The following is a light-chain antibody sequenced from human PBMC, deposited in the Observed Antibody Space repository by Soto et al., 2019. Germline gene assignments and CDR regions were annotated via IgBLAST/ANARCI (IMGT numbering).Light chain of an antibody. V-gene: IGKV3-11*01. Sequence: EIVLTQSPATLSLSPGERPTLSCRASQSVSTFLAWYQQRPGQAPRLLIYDASNRATGIPARFSGSGSGTDFTLTISSLEPKDFTVYYCQHRNNSIPFGQGTRREIK. CDR2: DAS. CDR1: QSVSTF. J-gene: IGKJ5*01. CDR3: QHRNNSIP.